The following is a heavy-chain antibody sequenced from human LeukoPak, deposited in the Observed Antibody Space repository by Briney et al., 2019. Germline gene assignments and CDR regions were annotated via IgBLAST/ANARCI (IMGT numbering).Heavy chain of an antibody. CDR1: GFTFSTYG. CDR2: IKSKTDGGTT. J-gene: IGHJ6*03. V-gene: IGHV3-15*01. CDR3: TTGPSIAVAPNYYMDV. D-gene: IGHD6-19*01. Sequence: PGGSLRLSCAASGFTFSTYGMHWVRQAPGKGLEWVGRIKSKTDGGTTDYAAPVKGRFTISRDDSKNTLYLQMNSLKTEDTAVYYCTTGPSIAVAPNYYMDVWGKGTTVTVSS.